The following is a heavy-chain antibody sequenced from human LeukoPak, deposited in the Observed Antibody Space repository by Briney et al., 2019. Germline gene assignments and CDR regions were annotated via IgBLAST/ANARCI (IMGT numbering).Heavy chain of an antibody. Sequence: ASVKLSCKASGYTFTGYYMHWVRQAPGQGLEWMGWINPNSGGTNYAQKFQGRVTMTRDTSISTAYMELSRLRSDDTAVYYCARGVRYSYGYYYYMDVWGKGPRSPSP. CDR2: INPNSGGT. D-gene: IGHD5-18*01. V-gene: IGHV1-2*02. J-gene: IGHJ6*03. CDR3: ARGVRYSYGYYYYMDV. CDR1: GYTFTGYY.